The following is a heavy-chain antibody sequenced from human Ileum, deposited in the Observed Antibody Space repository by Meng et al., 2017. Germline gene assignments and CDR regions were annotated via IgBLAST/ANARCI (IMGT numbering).Heavy chain of an antibody. V-gene: IGHV3-30*15. Sequence: GESLKISCAASGLSFSIHAMHWVRQAPGKGLEWVAVISPDGNNKYYADSVRGRFTISRDNSEKTVYLQMSSLRAEDTAVYYCARDYKGYGGNSGGFDYWGQGTLVTVSS. CDR3: ARDYKGYGGNSGGFDY. CDR1: GLSFSIHA. D-gene: IGHD4-23*01. J-gene: IGHJ4*02. CDR2: ISPDGNNK.